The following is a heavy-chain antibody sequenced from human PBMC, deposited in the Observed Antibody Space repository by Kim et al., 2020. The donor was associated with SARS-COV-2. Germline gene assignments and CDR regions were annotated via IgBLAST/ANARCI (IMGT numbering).Heavy chain of an antibody. Sequence: SETLSLTCTVSGGSISSGGYYWSWIRQHPGKGLEWIGYIYYSGSAYYNPSLKSRLTISVDTSKNQFSLRLSSVTAADTAVYYCARAEGSITIFGVVIQNFDYWAREPWSPSPQ. CDR3: ARAEGSITIFGVVIQNFDY. V-gene: IGHV4-31*03. D-gene: IGHD3-3*01. CDR2: IYYSGSA. J-gene: IGHJ4*02. CDR1: GGSISSGGYY.